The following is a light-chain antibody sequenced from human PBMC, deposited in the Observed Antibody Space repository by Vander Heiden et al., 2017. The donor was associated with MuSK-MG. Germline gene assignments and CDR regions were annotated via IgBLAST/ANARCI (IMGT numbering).Light chain of an antibody. CDR2: GAS. J-gene: IGKJ2*01. CDR3: QQEGRSPET. CDR1: QSVSSY. V-gene: IGKV3-20*01. Sequence: EVVLTQSPGTLSLSPGERVTLSCRASQSVSSYLAWYQQKPGQAPRLLISGASSRATGIPDRISGSGSGTDFTLTISRLEPEDFAVYYCQQEGRSPETFGQGTKMDIK.